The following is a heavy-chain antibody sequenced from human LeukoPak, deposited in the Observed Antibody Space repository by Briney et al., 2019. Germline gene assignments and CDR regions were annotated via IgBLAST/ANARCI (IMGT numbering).Heavy chain of an antibody. CDR2: IYYSGST. V-gene: IGHV4-39*01. J-gene: IGHJ5*02. D-gene: IGHD5/OR15-5a*01. CDR1: GGSISSSSYY. Sequence: PSETLSLTCTVSGGSISSSSYYWGWIRQPPGKGLEWIGSIYYSGSTYYNPSLKSRVTISVDTSKNQFSLKLSSVTAADTAVYYCARCDAGLRSSDNWFDPWGQGTLVTVSS. CDR3: ARCDAGLRSSDNWFDP.